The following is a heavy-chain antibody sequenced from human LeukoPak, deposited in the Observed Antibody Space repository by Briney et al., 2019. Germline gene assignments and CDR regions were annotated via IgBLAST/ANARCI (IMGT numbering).Heavy chain of an antibody. CDR2: IYNSGST. CDR3: ARVVEMATIPDY. D-gene: IGHD5-24*01. V-gene: IGHV4-39*07. Sequence: SETLSLTCTVSGGSISSSSYYWGWIRQPPGKGLEWIGSIYNSGSTYYNPSLKSRVTISVDTSKNQFSLKLSSVTAADTAVYYCARVVEMATIPDYWGQGTLVTVSS. CDR1: GGSISSSSYY. J-gene: IGHJ4*02.